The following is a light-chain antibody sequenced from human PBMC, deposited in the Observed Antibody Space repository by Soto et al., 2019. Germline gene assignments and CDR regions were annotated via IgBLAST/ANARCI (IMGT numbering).Light chain of an antibody. CDR1: SSNIGAGYD. V-gene: IGLV1-40*01. CDR3: QSYDSSLSGAYV. J-gene: IGLJ1*01. CDR2: GNN. Sequence: QSVLTQPPSVSGAPGQSVTISCTGSSSNIGAGYDVHWYQQLPGTAPRLLIYGNNNRPSGVPDRFSGSKSGPSASLAISGLQAEDEADYYCQSYDSSLSGAYVIGTGTKVTVL.